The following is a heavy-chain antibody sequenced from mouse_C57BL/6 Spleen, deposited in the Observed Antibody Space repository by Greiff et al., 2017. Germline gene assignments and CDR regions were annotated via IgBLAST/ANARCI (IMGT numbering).Heavy chain of an antibody. D-gene: IGHD1-1*01. CDR3: TLYGSSSYYFDY. CDR1: GYNIKDDY. J-gene: IGHJ2*01. Sequence: EVQLQQSGAELVRPGASVKLSCTASGYNIKDDYMNWVKQRPEQGLEWIGWIDPENGDTEYDPKFKGKATITADKSSNTAYLQLSSLTSEDTAVYYCTLYGSSSYYFDYWGQGATLTVS. CDR2: IDPENGDT. V-gene: IGHV14-4*01.